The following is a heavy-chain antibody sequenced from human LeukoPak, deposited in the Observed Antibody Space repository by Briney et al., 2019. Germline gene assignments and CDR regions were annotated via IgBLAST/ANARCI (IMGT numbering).Heavy chain of an antibody. V-gene: IGHV1-18*01. CDR3: ARDPSGYDSSGLFDY. CDR2: ISAYNGNT. D-gene: IGHD3-22*01. CDR1: GYTFTSYG. Sequence: ASVKVSCKASGYTFTSYGISWVRQAPGQGLEWMGWISAYNGNTNYAQKLQGRVTMTTDTSTSTAYMELRSLRSDDTAVYYCARDPSGYDSSGLFDYWGQGTLVTVSS. J-gene: IGHJ4*02.